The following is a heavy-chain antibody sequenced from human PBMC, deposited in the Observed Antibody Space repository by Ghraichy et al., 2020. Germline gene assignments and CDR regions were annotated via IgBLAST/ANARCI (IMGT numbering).Heavy chain of an antibody. CDR2: IYNSVST. D-gene: IGHD6-6*01. CDR1: GGSMSSYSDY. CDR3: ARNKTGSLSGWFDP. Sequence: ESLNISCSVCGGSMSSYSDYWGWLRQPPGKGLEWIGSIYNSVSTHYNPSLRSRVTVSIDTSKDQFSLRLTSVTAADTAVYYCARNKTGSLSGWFDPWGQGSLVIVSS. J-gene: IGHJ5*02. V-gene: IGHV4-39*01.